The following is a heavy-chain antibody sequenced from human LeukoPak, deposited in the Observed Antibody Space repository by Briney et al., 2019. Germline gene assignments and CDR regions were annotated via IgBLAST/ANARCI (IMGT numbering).Heavy chain of an antibody. CDR3: ARGLHYYDY. V-gene: IGHV3-7*01. CDR2: IKQDGSDR. Sequence: GGSLRLSCGGSGFTLSLYWMTWVRQSPERGLEWLATIKQDGSDRYYADSVRGRFTISRDSADNLMSLQMNSLRVEDTAIYFCARGLHYYDYWGQGTPVTVSS. D-gene: IGHD2-15*01. J-gene: IGHJ4*02. CDR1: GFTLSLYW.